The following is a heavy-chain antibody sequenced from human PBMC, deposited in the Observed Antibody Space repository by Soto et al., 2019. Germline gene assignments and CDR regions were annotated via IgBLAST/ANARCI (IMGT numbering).Heavy chain of an antibody. J-gene: IGHJ4*02. CDR2: IYYSGST. D-gene: IGHD3-22*01. CDR1: GCSISSGGYY. CDR3: ARMNYYDSSGYYWPGGFDY. Sequence: PSETLSLTCTVSGCSISSGGYYWSWIRQHPGKGLEWIGYIYYSGSTYYNPSLKSRVTISVDTSKNQFSLKLSSVTAADTAVYYCARMNYYDSSGYYWPGGFDYWGQGTLVTVSS. V-gene: IGHV4-31*03.